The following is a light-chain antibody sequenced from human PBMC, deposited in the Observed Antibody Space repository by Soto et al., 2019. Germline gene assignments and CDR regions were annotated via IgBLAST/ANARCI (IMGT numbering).Light chain of an antibody. J-gene: IGLJ2*01. Sequence: QSALTQPASVSGSPGQSITISCTGTSSDVGGYNYVSWYQQHPGKAPKLMIYEDSNRPYGVSNRFSGSKSGNTASLTISGLQAEDEADYYCRAYNSSSTLPVFGGGTKLTVL. CDR2: EDS. CDR1: SSDVGGYNY. CDR3: RAYNSSSTLPV. V-gene: IGLV2-14*01.